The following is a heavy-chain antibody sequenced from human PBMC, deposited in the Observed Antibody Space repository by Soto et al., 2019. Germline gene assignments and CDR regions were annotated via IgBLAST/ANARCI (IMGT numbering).Heavy chain of an antibody. Sequence: QVQLVESGGGVVQPGRSLRLSCAASGFTFSSYGMHWVRQAPGKGLEWVAVISYDGSNKYYADSVKGRFTISRDNSKNTPYLQMNSLRAVDTAVYYCAKDNGYSRSPFDYWGQGTLVTVSS. CDR2: ISYDGSNK. D-gene: IGHD2-15*01. CDR3: AKDNGYSRSPFDY. CDR1: GFTFSSYG. V-gene: IGHV3-30*18. J-gene: IGHJ4*02.